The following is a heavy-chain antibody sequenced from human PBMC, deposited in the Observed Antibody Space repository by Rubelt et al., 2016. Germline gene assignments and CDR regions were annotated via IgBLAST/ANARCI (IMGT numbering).Heavy chain of an antibody. CDR1: GYGFTNYG. CDR3: ARDGGAGILTC. CDR2: ISANNRHT. D-gene: IGHD3-16*01. J-gene: IGHJ4*02. V-gene: IGHV1-18*04. Sequence: QVQLVQSGAEVKKPGASVKVSCKASGYGFTNYGISWLRQAPGQGPEGMGWISANNRHTNNAQNFKGRVPLTTDTATSTAYMERRGLRSDDTAGYYGARDGGAGILTCWGQGTLVTVSS.